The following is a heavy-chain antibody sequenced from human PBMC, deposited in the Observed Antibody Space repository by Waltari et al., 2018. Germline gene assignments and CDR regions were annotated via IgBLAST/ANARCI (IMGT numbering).Heavy chain of an antibody. CDR1: GGSINNYF. CDR3: ARWNSPGRYFGD. D-gene: IGHD1-1*01. CDR2: IRHTGIT. V-gene: IGHV4-59*12. Sequence: QVQLQESGPGLVKPSETLSLTCSVSGGSINNYFWNWIRQPPGKGLQWIRYIRHTGITKSNPALKSRVTMALDTSKSQVSLRLTSVSATDTAVYFCARWNSPGRYFGDWGQGTPVTVSS. J-gene: IGHJ4*02.